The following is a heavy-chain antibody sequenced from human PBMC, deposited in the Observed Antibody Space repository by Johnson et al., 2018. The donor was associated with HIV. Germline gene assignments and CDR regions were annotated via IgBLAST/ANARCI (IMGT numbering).Heavy chain of an antibody. CDR3: ARACRDGYTCDAFDI. V-gene: IGHV3-66*01. CDR1: GFTFSSYG. Sequence: VQLVESGGGVVQPGRSLRLSCAASGFTFSSYGMHWVRQAPGKGLEWVSVFYSGGDMYYADSVKGRFTISRDNSKNTLFLQMNSRRADDTALYYCARACRDGYTCDAFDIWGQGTMVTVSS. J-gene: IGHJ3*02. D-gene: IGHD5-24*01. CDR2: FYSGGDM.